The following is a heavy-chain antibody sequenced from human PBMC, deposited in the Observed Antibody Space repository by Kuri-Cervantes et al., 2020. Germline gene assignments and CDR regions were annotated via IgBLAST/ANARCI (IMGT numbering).Heavy chain of an antibody. D-gene: IGHD3-9*01. CDR1: GFTVSSNY. Sequence: GGSLRLSCAASGFTVSSNYMSWVRQAPGKGLEWVSVIYSGGSTYYADSVKGRFTISRDSAKNSLYLQMNSLRAEDTAVYYCAREAGYDILTGYYPPYWGQGTLVTVSS. V-gene: IGHV3-53*05. J-gene: IGHJ4*02. CDR2: IYSGGST. CDR3: AREAGYDILTGYYPPY.